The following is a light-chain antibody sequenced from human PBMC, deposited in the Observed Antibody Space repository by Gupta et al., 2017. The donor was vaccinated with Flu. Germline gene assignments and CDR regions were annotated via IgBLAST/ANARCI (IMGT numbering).Light chain of an antibody. CDR2: LAS. Sequence: EIVMTQSPATLSVSPGERATLACRASQSVSNKLAWYQQKPGQPPRLLIYLASTRATGIPARFSGSGSGTEFTLTISSLQSEDFAVYYCQQDNNWPRTFGQGTKVEIK. J-gene: IGKJ1*01. V-gene: IGKV3-15*01. CDR3: QQDNNWPRT. CDR1: QSVSNK.